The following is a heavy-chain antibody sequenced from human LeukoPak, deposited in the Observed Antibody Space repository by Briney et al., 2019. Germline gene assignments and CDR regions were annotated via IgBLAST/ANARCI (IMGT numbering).Heavy chain of an antibody. J-gene: IGHJ4*02. CDR1: GFTFSSYA. D-gene: IGHD2-21*02. V-gene: IGHV3-64*01. CDR2: ISSNGGST. Sequence: GGSLSLSLAASGFTFSSYAMHWVRPAPARGLEYVSAISSNGGSTYYPSSVKERFTFSRDNSRKALTIQMGSLGAEDMAVYYCARGAAYCGDDCYQTYYFDYWGQGTLVTVSS. CDR3: ARGAAYCGDDCYQTYYFDY.